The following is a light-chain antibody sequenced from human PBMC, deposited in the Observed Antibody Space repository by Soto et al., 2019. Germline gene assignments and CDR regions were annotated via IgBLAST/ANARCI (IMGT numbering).Light chain of an antibody. CDR3: QQYGNWPPLT. J-gene: IGKJ4*01. CDR2: GAS. Sequence: VMTQSPATLSASPGERVTLSCRASQNINTNLVWYQHKPGQAPRVLLYGASSRARGVPARFSGSGSGTDSTLTISSMQSEDFAIYYCQQYGNWPPLTFGGGTKLGIK. CDR1: QNINTN. V-gene: IGKV3-15*01.